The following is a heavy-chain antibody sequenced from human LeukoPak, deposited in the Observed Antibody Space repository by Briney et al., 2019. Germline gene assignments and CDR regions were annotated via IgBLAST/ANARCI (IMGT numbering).Heavy chain of an antibody. V-gene: IGHV4-34*01. CDR3: ARGPSYGGYYY. D-gene: IGHD5-12*01. J-gene: IGHJ4*02. CDR1: GGSFSGYY. CDR2: INHSGST. Sequence: SETLSLTCAVYGGSFSGYYLSWIRQPPGKGLEWIGEINHSGSTNYNPSLKSRVTISVDTTKNQFSLKLSSVTAADTAVYYCARGPSYGGYYYWGEGTLVSVSS.